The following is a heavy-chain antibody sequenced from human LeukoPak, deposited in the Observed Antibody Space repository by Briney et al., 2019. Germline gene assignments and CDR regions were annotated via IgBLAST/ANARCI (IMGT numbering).Heavy chain of an antibody. J-gene: IGHJ4*02. D-gene: IGHD3-22*01. CDR1: GGTFSSYA. CDR3: ARDASAYYYDSSGYRFDY. CDR2: IVPIFGTA. V-gene: IGHV1-69*05. Sequence: SVKVSCKASGGTFSSYAISWVRQAPGQGLEWMGRIVPIFGTANYAQKFQGRVTITTDESTSTAYMGLSSLRSEDTAVYYCARDASAYYYDSSGYRFDYWGQGTLATVSS.